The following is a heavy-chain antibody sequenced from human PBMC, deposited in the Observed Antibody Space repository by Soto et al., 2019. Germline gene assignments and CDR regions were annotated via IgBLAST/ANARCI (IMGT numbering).Heavy chain of an antibody. V-gene: IGHV3-74*01. CDR3: ATGNSHAFGI. Sequence: VQLVESGGGSVQSGGSLRLSCAASGFTVSSYWMHWVRQPPGKGLVWVSGSNGDGSGTTYADSVKGRFTISRDNAKNTLFLQMNSLRVEDTAMYYCATGNSHAFGIWGQGTMVSVSS. CDR2: SNGDGSGT. J-gene: IGHJ3*02. D-gene: IGHD1-7*01. CDR1: GFTVSSYW.